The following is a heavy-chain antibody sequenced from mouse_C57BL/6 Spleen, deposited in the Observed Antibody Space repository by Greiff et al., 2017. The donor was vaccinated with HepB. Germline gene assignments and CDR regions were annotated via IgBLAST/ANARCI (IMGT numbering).Heavy chain of an antibody. D-gene: IGHD2-4*01. CDR3: ARDGDYDGAWLAY. J-gene: IGHJ3*01. V-gene: IGHV5-4*01. CDR2: ISDGGSYT. CDR1: GFTFSSYA. Sequence: EVQLVESGGGLVKPGGSLKLSCAASGFTFSSYAMSWVRQTPEKRLEWVATISDGGSYTYYPDNVKGRFTISRDNAKNNLYLQMSHLKSEDTAMYYCARDGDYDGAWLAYWGQWTLVTVSA.